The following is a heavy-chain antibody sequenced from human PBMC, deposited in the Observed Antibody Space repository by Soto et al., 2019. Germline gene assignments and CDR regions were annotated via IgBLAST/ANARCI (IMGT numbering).Heavy chain of an antibody. Sequence: GGSLRLSCAASGFTLSNNYMSWVRQAPGKGLEWVSVIYSSAIYIDYADSVKGRFTISRDNANNSLYLQMNSLRAEDTATYYCVRDGLDYYDTERLYFDKWGQGTLVTVSS. CDR3: VRDGLDYYDTERLYFDK. V-gene: IGHV3-21*01. J-gene: IGHJ4*02. CDR1: GFTLSNNY. CDR2: IYSSAIYI. D-gene: IGHD3-22*01.